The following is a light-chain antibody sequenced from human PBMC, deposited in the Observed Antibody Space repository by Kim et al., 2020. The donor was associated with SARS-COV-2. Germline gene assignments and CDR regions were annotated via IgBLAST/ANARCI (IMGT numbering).Light chain of an antibody. V-gene: IGKV3-20*01. Sequence: DIVLTQSPGTLSLSPGERATLSCRASQSVRSSYLAWYQQKPGQAPRLLIYGASSRATGIPDRFSGSGSGTDFTLTISRLEPEDFAVYYCQQYGSSSWTFGQGTKVDIK. J-gene: IGKJ1*01. CDR1: QSVRSSY. CDR2: GAS. CDR3: QQYGSSSWT.